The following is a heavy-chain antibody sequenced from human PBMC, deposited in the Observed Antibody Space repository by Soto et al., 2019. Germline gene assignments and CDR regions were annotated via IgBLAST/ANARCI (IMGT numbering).Heavy chain of an antibody. CDR1: GFTFSSYA. CDR3: ARGYSYGYDYYYYGMDV. CDR2: ISYDGSNK. Sequence: VGSLRLSCAASGFTFSSYAMHWVRQAPGKGLEWVAVISYDGSNKYYADSVKGRFTISRDNSKNTLYLQMNSLRAEDTAVYYCARGYSYGYDYYYYGMDVWGQGTTVTVSS. D-gene: IGHD5-18*01. V-gene: IGHV3-30-3*01. J-gene: IGHJ6*02.